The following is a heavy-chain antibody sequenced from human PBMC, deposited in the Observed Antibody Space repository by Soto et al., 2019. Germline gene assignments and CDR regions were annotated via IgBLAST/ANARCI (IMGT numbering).Heavy chain of an antibody. J-gene: IGHJ1*01. CDR3: ARDKDQLPTD. CDR1: GATFSTHT. D-gene: IGHD2-2*01. CDR2: IIPMLGRA. Sequence: QVQLVQSGAEVKKPGSSVKVSCRASGATFSTHTIIWVRQAPGQGREWVGRIIPMLGRANYAQKFQGSVTITADKYTSTAYMELSSLTSEDTAIYYCARDKDQLPTDWGQGTLVTVSS. V-gene: IGHV1-69*04.